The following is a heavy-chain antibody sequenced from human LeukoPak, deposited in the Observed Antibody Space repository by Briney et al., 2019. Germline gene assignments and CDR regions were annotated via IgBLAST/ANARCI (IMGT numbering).Heavy chain of an antibody. Sequence: GGSLRLSCAASGFTVSSNYMSWVRQAPGKGLEWVSVLYSGGSTYYADSVKGRFTISTDNSKNTLYLQMNSLRAEDTAVYYCAREGPTNWFDPWGQGTLVTVSS. V-gene: IGHV3-66*01. CDR3: AREGPTNWFDP. J-gene: IGHJ5*02. CDR2: LYSGGST. CDR1: GFTVSSNY.